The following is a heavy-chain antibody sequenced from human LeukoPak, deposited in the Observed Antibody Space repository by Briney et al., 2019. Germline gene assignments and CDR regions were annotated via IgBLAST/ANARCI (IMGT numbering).Heavy chain of an antibody. V-gene: IGHV3-33*08. CDR3: ARDQPDYYDSSGYYSLFDY. J-gene: IGHJ4*02. CDR2: IWYDGSNK. Sequence: GGSLRLSCAASGFTFSSYAMSWVRQAPGKGLEWVAVIWYDGSNKYYADSVKGRFTISRDNSKNTLYLQMNSLRAEDTAVYYCARDQPDYYDSSGYYSLFDYWGQGTLVTVSS. D-gene: IGHD3-22*01. CDR1: GFTFSSYA.